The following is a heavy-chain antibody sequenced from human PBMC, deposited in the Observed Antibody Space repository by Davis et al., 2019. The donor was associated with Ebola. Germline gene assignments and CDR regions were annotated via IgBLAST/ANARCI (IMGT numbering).Heavy chain of an antibody. CDR1: GGSISSSTFY. D-gene: IGHD5-18*01. V-gene: IGHV4-39*07. CDR3: TRAESGYSYGYLADGYYYYGMDV. Sequence: MPSETLSLTCTVSGGSISSSTFYWGWIRQPPGQGLEWIGNIYYSGSTYYNPSLKSRVTISVDTSKNQFSLKLSSVTAADTAVYYCTRAESGYSYGYLADGYYYYGMDVWGQGTTVTVSS. J-gene: IGHJ6*02. CDR2: IYYSGST.